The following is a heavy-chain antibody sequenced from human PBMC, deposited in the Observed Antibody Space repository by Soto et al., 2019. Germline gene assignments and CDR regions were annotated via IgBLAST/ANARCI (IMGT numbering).Heavy chain of an antibody. J-gene: IGHJ5*02. Sequence: ASVKVSCKVSGYTLTELSMHWVRQAPGKGLEWMGGFDPEDGETIYAQKFQGRVTMTEDTSTDTAYMELSSLRSEDTAVYYCATRIIQYSSSPNWFDPWGQGTLVTV. D-gene: IGHD6-6*01. V-gene: IGHV1-24*01. CDR3: ATRIIQYSSSPNWFDP. CDR2: FDPEDGET. CDR1: GYTLTELS.